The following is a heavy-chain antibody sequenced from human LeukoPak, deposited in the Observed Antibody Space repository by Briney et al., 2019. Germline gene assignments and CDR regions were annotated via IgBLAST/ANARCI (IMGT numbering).Heavy chain of an antibody. Sequence: GESLRISCQGSGYNFPNHWIGWVRQMPGKGLEWMGTIYPGNSDTRYTPSLQGHVTISADKSVRTAYLQWDSLEASDTAIYFCARRCQSGSYLDSWGQGSLVTVSS. CDR2: IYPGNSDT. J-gene: IGHJ4*02. CDR3: ARRCQSGSYLDS. D-gene: IGHD1-26*01. CDR1: GYNFPNHW. V-gene: IGHV5-51*01.